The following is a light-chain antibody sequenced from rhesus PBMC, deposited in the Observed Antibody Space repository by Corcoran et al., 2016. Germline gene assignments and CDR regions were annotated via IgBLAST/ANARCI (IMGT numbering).Light chain of an antibody. V-gene: IGKV1-38*01. J-gene: IGKJ2*01. CDR1: QDISSY. Sequence: DIQLTQSPSSLSASVGDRVTITCRASQDISSYLAWYPQKPGKAPNLLIYDASNLQSGFPSRFRGSGCGTHFTLTISSLQPEEFAVYYCQQRNGYPYSFGRGTKVEIK. CDR2: DAS. CDR3: QQRNGYPYS.